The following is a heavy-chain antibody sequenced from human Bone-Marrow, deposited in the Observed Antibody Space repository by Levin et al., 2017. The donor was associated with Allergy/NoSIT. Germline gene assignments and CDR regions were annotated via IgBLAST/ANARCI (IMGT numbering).Heavy chain of an antibody. D-gene: IGHD5-18*01. CDR3: AKDGYGYPFDY. V-gene: IGHV3-23*01. CDR1: GFTFSSFA. CDR2: ISGGSVDI. J-gene: IGHJ4*02. Sequence: GGSLRLSCVVSGFTFSSFAMSWVRQAPGKGLEWVAYISGGSVDIYYADSVKGRFTISRDNSKNTLYLQMNSLRVDDTALYYCAKDGYGYPFDYWGLGTLVTVSS.